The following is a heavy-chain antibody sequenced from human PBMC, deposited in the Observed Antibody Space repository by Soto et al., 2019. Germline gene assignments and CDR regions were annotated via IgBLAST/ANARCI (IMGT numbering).Heavy chain of an antibody. Sequence: QGQLVQSGAEVKKPGASVKVSCKASGYTFTRYGISWVRQAPGQGLEWMGWISGYNGDTNYAQKFQGRVTMTIDTSTSTAYMELRNLTSDDTAVYYCAKNGQPPYYYYGLDVWGQGTTVTVSS. CDR2: ISGYNGDT. CDR3: AKNGQPPYYYYGLDV. J-gene: IGHJ6*02. CDR1: GYTFTRYG. D-gene: IGHD2-8*01. V-gene: IGHV1-18*01.